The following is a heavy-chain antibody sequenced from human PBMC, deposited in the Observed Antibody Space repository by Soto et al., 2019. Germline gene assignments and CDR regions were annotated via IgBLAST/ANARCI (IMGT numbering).Heavy chain of an antibody. CDR2: SYYTGSS. CDR1: GDSISSGGYY. V-gene: IGHV4-31*03. D-gene: IGHD5-12*01. Sequence: PSETLSLTCTVSGDSISSGGYYWSWIRQHPGKGLEWVGYSYYTGSSYYNPSLKSRVTISVDASKNQLSLRLASVTAADTAVYYCARDLRGYSRYDYLDYWGQGIPVTVSS. CDR3: ARDLRGYSRYDYLDY. J-gene: IGHJ4*02.